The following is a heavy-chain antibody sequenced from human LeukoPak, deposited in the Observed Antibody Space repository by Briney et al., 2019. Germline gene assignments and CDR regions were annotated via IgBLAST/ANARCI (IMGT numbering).Heavy chain of an antibody. CDR2: ISYDGSNK. Sequence: GRSLRLSCAASGFTFSSYGMHWVRQAPGKGLEWVAVISYDGSNKYYADSVKGRFTISRDNSRNTLYLQMDGLRAEDTAVYYCARDRGGYSTDFDWWGQGALVTVSS. V-gene: IGHV3-30*03. J-gene: IGHJ4*02. D-gene: IGHD5-12*01. CDR3: ARDRGGYSTDFDW. CDR1: GFTFSSYG.